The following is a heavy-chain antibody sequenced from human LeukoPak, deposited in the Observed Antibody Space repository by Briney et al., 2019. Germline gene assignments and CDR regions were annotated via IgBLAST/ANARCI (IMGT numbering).Heavy chain of an antibody. CDR3: AELGITMIGGV. Sequence: GGSLRLSCAASGFTFSTFAMIWVRQAPGKGLEWVSYISSSGSTIYYADSVKGRFTISRDNAKNSLYLQMNSLRAEDTAVYYYAELGITMIGGVWGKGTTVTISS. D-gene: IGHD3-10*02. CDR2: ISSSGSTI. CDR1: GFTFSTFA. V-gene: IGHV3-48*03. J-gene: IGHJ6*04.